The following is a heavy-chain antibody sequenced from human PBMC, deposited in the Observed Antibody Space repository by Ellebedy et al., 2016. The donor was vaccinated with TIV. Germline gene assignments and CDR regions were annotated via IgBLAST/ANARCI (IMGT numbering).Heavy chain of an antibody. CDR3: ARDAMVRGVFNDY. CDR1: GFTFSSYW. CDR2: IKQDGSEK. J-gene: IGHJ4*02. Sequence: GGSLRLSCAVSGFTFSSYWMSWVRQAPGKGLEWVANIKQDGSEKYYVDSVKGRFTISRDNAKNSLYLQMNSLRAEDTAVYYCARDAMVRGVFNDYWGQGTLVTVSS. V-gene: IGHV3-7*01. D-gene: IGHD3-10*01.